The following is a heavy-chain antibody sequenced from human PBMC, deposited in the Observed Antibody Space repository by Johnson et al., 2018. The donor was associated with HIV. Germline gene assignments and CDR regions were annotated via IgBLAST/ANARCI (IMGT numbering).Heavy chain of an antibody. V-gene: IGHV3-30-3*01. D-gene: IGHD6-19*01. J-gene: IGHJ3*02. CDR2: ISYDGSNK. CDR3: AVTVHSSGWYGGDDAFDI. CDR1: GFTFSSYV. Sequence: QMQLVESGGGVVQPGRSLRLSCAASGFTFSSYVMHWVRQAPGKGLEWVAVISYDGSNKYYADSVKGRFSISRDNSKNTLYLQMNSLRAEDTAVYYCAVTVHSSGWYGGDDAFDIWGQGTMVTVSS.